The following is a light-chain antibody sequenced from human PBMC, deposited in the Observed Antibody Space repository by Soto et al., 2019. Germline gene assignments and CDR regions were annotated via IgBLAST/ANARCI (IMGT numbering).Light chain of an antibody. CDR2: DAS. J-gene: IGKJ1*01. CDR1: QSVSSY. CDR3: QRRRNPWT. V-gene: IGKV3-11*01. Sequence: EIVLTQSPATLSLSPGERATLSCRASQSVSSYLAWYQQKPGQAPRLLIYDASNRATGIPARFSGSGSGTDCSITSSRLVPEDFAVYTCQRRRNPWTFGQGPNVDI.